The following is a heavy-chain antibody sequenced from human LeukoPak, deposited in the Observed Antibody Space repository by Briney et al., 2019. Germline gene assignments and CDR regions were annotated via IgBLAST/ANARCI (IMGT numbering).Heavy chain of an antibody. V-gene: IGHV1-46*01. J-gene: IGHJ4*02. D-gene: IGHD1-26*01. Sequence: ASVKVSCKASGYTFTSYYMHWVRQAPGQGLEWMGIINPSGGSTSYAQKFQGRVTMTEDTSTDIAYMELSSLRSQDTAVYYCATHEGVWELLWGQGTLVTVSS. CDR2: INPSGGST. CDR3: ATHEGVWELL. CDR1: GYTFTSYY.